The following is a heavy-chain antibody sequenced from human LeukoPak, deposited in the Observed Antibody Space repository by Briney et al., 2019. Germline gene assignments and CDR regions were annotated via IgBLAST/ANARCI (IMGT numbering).Heavy chain of an antibody. V-gene: IGHV1-69*04. CDR3: ARDLEIDTTTVTTGPLDY. Sequence: SVKVSCKASGYTFTSYGISWVRQAPGQGLEWMGRIIPILGIANYAQKFQGRVTITADKSTSTAYMELSSLRSEDTAVYYCARDLEIDTTTVTTGPLDYWGQGTLVTVSS. J-gene: IGHJ4*02. D-gene: IGHD4-17*01. CDR1: GYTFTSYG. CDR2: IIPILGIA.